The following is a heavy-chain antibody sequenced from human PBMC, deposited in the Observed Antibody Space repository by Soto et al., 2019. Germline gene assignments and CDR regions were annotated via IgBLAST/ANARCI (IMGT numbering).Heavy chain of an antibody. CDR1: GYSFTSYW. D-gene: IGHD3-10*01. J-gene: IGHJ6*02. CDR2: IYPGDSDT. V-gene: IGHV5-51*01. CDR3: ARSGRFGELLKRPYYYYGMDV. Sequence: ESLTISGMGSGYSFTSYWIGSVLQMPGKGLEWMGIIYPGDSDTRYSPSFQGQVTISADKSISTAYLQWSSLKASDTAMYYCARSGRFGELLKRPYYYYGMDVWGQGTTVTVSS.